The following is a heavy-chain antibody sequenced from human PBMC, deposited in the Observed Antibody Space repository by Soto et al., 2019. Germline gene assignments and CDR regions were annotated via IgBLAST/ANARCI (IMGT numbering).Heavy chain of an antibody. CDR2: IKVDGSEK. CDR1: GFAFSNYW. D-gene: IGHD6-19*01. J-gene: IGHJ4*02. V-gene: IGHV3-7*05. Sequence: EVQLVESGGGFVQPGGSLRLSCAASGFAFSNYWMSWVRQAPGKGLEWVANIKVDGSEKYYVDSVKGRFTISRDNAKNSLYLQMNSLRAEDTAVYYCAGVAVRGQGTLVTVSS. CDR3: AGVAV.